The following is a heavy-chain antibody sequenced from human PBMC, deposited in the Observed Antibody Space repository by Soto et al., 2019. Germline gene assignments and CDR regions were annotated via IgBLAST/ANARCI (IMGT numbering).Heavy chain of an antibody. V-gene: IGHV4-34*01. CDR3: ARYDSNFDY. CDR1: GGSFSGYY. D-gene: IGHD2-15*01. Sequence: SETLSLTCAVYGGSFSGYYWSWIRQPPGKGLEWIGEINHSGSTNYNPSLKSRVTISVDTSKNQFSLKLSSVTAADTAVYYCARYDSNFDYWGQGTLVTVSS. CDR2: INHSGST. J-gene: IGHJ4*02.